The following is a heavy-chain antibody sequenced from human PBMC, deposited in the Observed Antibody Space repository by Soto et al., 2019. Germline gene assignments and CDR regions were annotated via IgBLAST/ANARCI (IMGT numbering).Heavy chain of an antibody. CDR3: ARPEGGYGSGYSWFDP. CDR2: IYHTDIS. D-gene: IGHD5-12*01. J-gene: IGHJ5*02. V-gene: IGHV4-38-2*01. CDR1: GYSISSGYY. Sequence: KSSETLSLTCSVSGYSISSGYYWGWIRQPPGRGLEWIGSIYHTDISYFNPSLKSRVTLSVDTSKNQFSLKLSSVTAADTALYYCARPEGGYGSGYSWFDPWGQGTRVTVSS.